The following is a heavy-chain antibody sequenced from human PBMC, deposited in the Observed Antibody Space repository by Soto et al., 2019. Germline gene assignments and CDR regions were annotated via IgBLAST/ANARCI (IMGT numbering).Heavy chain of an antibody. CDR2: IYPGDSDT. J-gene: IGHJ5*02. V-gene: IGHV5-51*01. CDR3: ARQTLPIFDAKYLFDP. D-gene: IGHD2-21*01. CDR1: GYSFTSYW. Sequence: GESMKISCKGSGYSFTSYWIGWVRQMPGKGLEWMGIIYPGDSDTRYSPSFQGQVTISADKSISTAYLQWSSLKASDTAMYYCARQTLPIFDAKYLFDPCGQGTLVIVSS.